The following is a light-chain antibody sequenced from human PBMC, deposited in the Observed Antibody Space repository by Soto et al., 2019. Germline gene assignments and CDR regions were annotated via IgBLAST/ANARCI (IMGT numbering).Light chain of an antibody. V-gene: IGLV2-8*01. CDR3: SLRAGTQKMV. Sequence: QSALTQPPSASGSPGQSVTISCTGTSSDVGASNYVSWYQQHPGKAPKLMIYEVNERPSWVPDRLASSKSGNTATLSGSWHQAEDGAGYWRSLRAGTQKMVFGGGTKLTVL. CDR1: SSDVGASNY. CDR2: EVN. J-gene: IGLJ2*01.